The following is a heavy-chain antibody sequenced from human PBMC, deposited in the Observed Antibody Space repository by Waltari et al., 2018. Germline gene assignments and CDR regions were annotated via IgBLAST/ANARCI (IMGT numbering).Heavy chain of an antibody. V-gene: IGHV4-39*01. Sequence: QLQLQESGPGLVKPSETLSLTCTVSGGSISSSSYYWGWIRQPPGKGLEWIGSIYYSGSTYYNPSLKSRVTISVDTSKNQFSLKLSSVTAADTAVYYCARHLAGGSGWDWFDPWGQGTLVTVSS. CDR3: ARHLAGGSGWDWFDP. J-gene: IGHJ5*02. CDR1: GGSISSSSYY. D-gene: IGHD6-19*01. CDR2: IYYSGST.